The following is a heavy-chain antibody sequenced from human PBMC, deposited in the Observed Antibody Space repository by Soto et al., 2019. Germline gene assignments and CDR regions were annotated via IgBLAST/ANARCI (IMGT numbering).Heavy chain of an antibody. CDR2: IIPIFGTA. CDR3: ASHTYYYDSSGQKNFDY. Sequence: QVQLVQSGAEVKKPGSSVKVSCKASGGTFSSYAISWVRQAPGQGLEWMGGIIPIFGTANYAQKFQGRVTITADESTSTAYMELSSLRSEDTAVYYCASHTYYYDSSGQKNFDYWGQGTLVTVSS. J-gene: IGHJ4*02. D-gene: IGHD3-22*01. CDR1: GGTFSSYA. V-gene: IGHV1-69*12.